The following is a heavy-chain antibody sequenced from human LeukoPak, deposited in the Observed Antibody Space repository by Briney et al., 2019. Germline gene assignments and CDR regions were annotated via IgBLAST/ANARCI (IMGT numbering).Heavy chain of an antibody. CDR3: AKQNYYDSSGYYYAHDAFDI. CDR1: GFTFSSYG. D-gene: IGHD3-22*01. CDR2: ISYDGSNK. J-gene: IGHJ3*02. V-gene: IGHV3-30*18. Sequence: GGSLRLSCAASGFTFSSYGMHWVRQAPGKGLEWVAVISYDGSNKYYADSVKGRFTISRDNSKNTLYLQMNSLRAEDTAVYYCAKQNYYDSSGYYYAHDAFDIWGQGTMVTVSS.